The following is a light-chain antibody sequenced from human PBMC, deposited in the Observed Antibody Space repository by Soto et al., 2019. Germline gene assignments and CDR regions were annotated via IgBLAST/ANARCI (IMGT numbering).Light chain of an antibody. Sequence: QSALTQPASVSGSPGQSITISCTGTSSDVGNYNYVSWYQQYPGRVPKLLIYMVSNRPSGVSNRFSGSKSGNTASLTISGLQAEDEADYFCSLYSSNGSLIFGPGTKVTVL. J-gene: IGLJ1*01. CDR3: SLYSSNGSLI. V-gene: IGLV2-14*01. CDR1: SSDVGNYNY. CDR2: MVS.